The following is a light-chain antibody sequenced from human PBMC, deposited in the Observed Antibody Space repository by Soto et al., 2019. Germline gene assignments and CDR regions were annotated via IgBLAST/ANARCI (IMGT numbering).Light chain of an antibody. CDR3: QQYNRWPLT. CDR2: GAS. J-gene: IGKJ4*02. CDR1: QSVGGD. V-gene: IGKV3-15*01. Sequence: MTQSPATRSLSLGERVTLSCRASQSVGGDVAWYQQKPGQAPRLLICGASTRATAVPARFSGSGSGTEFTFTISSLQSEDFAVYYCQQYNRWPLTFGGGTKVDIK.